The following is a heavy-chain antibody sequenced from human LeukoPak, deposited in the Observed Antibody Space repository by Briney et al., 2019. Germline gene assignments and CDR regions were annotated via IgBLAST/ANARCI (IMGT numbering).Heavy chain of an antibody. CDR2: VSFDGRNK. CDR1: GFSLSSYA. CDR3: VRIVGHTTTDF. V-gene: IGHV3-30-3*01. J-gene: IGHJ4*02. D-gene: IGHD1-26*01. Sequence: PGRSLRLSCEASGFSLSSYAFHWVRQAPGKGLEWVSFVSFDGRNKNYADSVRGRFTISRDNFKNTLYLQMNSVTYEDTAVYFCVRIVGHTTTDFWGQGTIVTVSS.